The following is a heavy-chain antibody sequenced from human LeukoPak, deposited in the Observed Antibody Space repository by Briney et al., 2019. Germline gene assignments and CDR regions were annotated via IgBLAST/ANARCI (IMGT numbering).Heavy chain of an antibody. Sequence: GGSLRLSCAASGFSLQSHWMSWVRQAPGKGLEWISYMSNSGGTTYSADSVKGRFTISRDNAKNSLYLQMNSLRAEDTAIYYCAREAFDAFDIWGQGTMVAVSS. J-gene: IGHJ3*02. CDR3: AREAFDAFDI. CDR2: MSNSGGTT. CDR1: GFSLQSHW. V-gene: IGHV3-48*03.